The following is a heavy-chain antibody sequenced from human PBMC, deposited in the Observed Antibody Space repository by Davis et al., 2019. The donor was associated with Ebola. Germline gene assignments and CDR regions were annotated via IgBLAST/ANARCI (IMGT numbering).Heavy chain of an antibody. CDR3: TKGDRDYSSSPFDY. D-gene: IGHD3-22*01. Sequence: GGSLRLSCAASGFTFNTYAMSWVRQPPGKGLEWISSIRSSGTVTYYADSVKGRFTISRDSSKNTLDLQMNSLRAEDTALYSCTKGDRDYSSSPFDYWGQGTLVTVSS. CDR2: IRSSGTVT. J-gene: IGHJ4*02. V-gene: IGHV3-23*01. CDR1: GFTFNTYA.